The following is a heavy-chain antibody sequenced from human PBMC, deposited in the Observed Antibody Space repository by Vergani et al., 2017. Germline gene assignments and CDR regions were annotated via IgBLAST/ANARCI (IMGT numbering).Heavy chain of an antibody. V-gene: IGHV3-53*04. J-gene: IGHJ6*02. Sequence: EVQLVESGGGLVQPGGSLRLSCAASGFTVSSNYMSWVRQAPGKGLEWVSVIYSGGSTYDADSVKGRFTISRHNSKNTLYLQMNSLRAEDTAVYYCARDRVDIVATTTYYYYYYGMDVWGQGTTVTVSS. CDR3: ARDRVDIVATTTYYYYYYGMDV. D-gene: IGHD5-12*01. CDR2: IYSGGST. CDR1: GFTVSSNY.